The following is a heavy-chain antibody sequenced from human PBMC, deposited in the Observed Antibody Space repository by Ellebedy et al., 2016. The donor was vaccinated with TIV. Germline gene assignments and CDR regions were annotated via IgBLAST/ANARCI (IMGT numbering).Heavy chain of an antibody. Sequence: PGGSLRLSCAASGFTLSSYWMHWVRQAQGKGLVWVSRINSDGSSTNYADSVKGRFTISRDNAKNTLYLQMTSLRAEDTAVYYCASMVPFDYWGQGTLVTVSS. J-gene: IGHJ4*02. CDR1: GFTLSSYW. CDR3: ASMVPFDY. D-gene: IGHD3-10*01. CDR2: INSDGSST. V-gene: IGHV3-74*01.